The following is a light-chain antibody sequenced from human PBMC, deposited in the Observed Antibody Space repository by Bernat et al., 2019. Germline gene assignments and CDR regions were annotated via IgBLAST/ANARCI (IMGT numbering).Light chain of an antibody. CDR3: VSYTTSSTFV. Sequence: QSALTQPASVSGSPGQSITISCTGTSSDVGAYNYVSWFQQHPDKAPKLMLYDVTNRPSGVSYRFSGSKSGNTDSLTISGLQAEDEADYYCVSYTTSSTFVFGTGTKVTVL. CDR1: SSDVGAYNY. CDR2: DVT. V-gene: IGLV2-14*03. J-gene: IGLJ1*01.